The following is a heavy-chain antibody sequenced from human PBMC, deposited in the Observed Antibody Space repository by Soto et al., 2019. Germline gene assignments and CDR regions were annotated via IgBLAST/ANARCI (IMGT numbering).Heavy chain of an antibody. CDR1: GLTFTSYS. CDR2: ISSSSSTI. V-gene: IGHV3-48*02. D-gene: IGHD5-18*01. CDR3: ARDRGYTYGFDF. Sequence: GGSLRLSCAASGLTFTSYSMNWVRQAPGKGLEWVSFISSSSSTIYYADSVKGRFTISRDNAKNSLYLQMNSLRDEDTAVYYCARDRGYTYGFDFWGQGARVTVSS. J-gene: IGHJ4*02.